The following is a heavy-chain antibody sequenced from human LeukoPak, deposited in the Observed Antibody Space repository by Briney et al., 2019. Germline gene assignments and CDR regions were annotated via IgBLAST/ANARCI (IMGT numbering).Heavy chain of an antibody. CDR3: ARRRSSRTTRYFDY. V-gene: IGHV3-21*01. CDR1: GFTFSSYS. D-gene: IGHD2-2*01. J-gene: IGHJ4*02. Sequence: GGSLRLPCAASGFTFSSYSMNWVRQAPGKGLEWVSSISSSSSYIYYADSVKGRFTISRDNAKNSLYLQMNSLRAEDTAVYYCARRRSSRTTRYFDYWGQGTLVTVSS. CDR2: ISSSSSYI.